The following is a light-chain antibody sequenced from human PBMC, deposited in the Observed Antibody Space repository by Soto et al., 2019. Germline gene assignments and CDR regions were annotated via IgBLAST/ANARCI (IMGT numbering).Light chain of an antibody. CDR1: SSDVGGYNY. CDR3: CSYTVSGTYV. V-gene: IGLV2-14*01. CDR2: AVS. J-gene: IGLJ1*01. Sequence: QSVLTQPASVSGSPGQSITISCTGTSSDVGGYNYVSWYQQHPGKAPKLTIYAVSNRPSGVSNRFSGSKSGNTATLTISGLQAEDEADYYCCSYTVSGTYVFGTGTKVTV.